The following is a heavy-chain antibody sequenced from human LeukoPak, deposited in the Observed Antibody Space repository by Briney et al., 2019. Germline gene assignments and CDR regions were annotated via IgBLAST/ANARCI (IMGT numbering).Heavy chain of an antibody. CDR2: LSHGGTRT. CDR1: GFTFRNFA. J-gene: IGHJ5*02. V-gene: IGHV3-23*01. D-gene: IGHD1-26*01. CDR3: AKDIELFMS. Sequence: GGSLRLSCAASGFTFRNFAMSWVRQAPGKGLEWVSGLSHGGTRTFYAASVKGRFTISRDDSNSTLFLQMDNLRVEDTATYYCAKDIELFMSWGEGTLVIVSS.